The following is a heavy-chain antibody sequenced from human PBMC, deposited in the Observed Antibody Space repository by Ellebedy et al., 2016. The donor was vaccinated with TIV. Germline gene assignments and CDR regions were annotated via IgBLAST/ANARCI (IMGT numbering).Heavy chain of an antibody. D-gene: IGHD6-19*01. CDR1: GFTFGNYW. J-gene: IGHJ4*02. CDR2: INQDGSAK. V-gene: IGHV3-7*03. CDR3: ARGGVVAGADY. Sequence: GGSLRLSCAASGFTFGNYWMNWVRQAPGKGLEWVANINQDGSAKYYVDSVKGRFTISRDNAKNSLYLQMNSLRGEDTAVYYCARGGVVAGADYWGQGTLVTVSS.